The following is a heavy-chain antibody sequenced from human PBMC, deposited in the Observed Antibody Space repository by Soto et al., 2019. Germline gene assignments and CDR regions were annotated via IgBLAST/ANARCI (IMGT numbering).Heavy chain of an antibody. D-gene: IGHD2-2*01. Sequence: PSETLSLTCTVSGGSISSYYWGWIRQPPGKGLEWIGYIYYSWSTNYNPSLKSRVTISVDTSKNQFSLKLSSVTAADTAVYYCARDQYRRQGVSWFDPWGQGTLVAVSS. V-gene: IGHV4-59*01. CDR3: ARDQYRRQGVSWFDP. CDR2: IYYSWST. CDR1: GGSISSYY. J-gene: IGHJ5*02.